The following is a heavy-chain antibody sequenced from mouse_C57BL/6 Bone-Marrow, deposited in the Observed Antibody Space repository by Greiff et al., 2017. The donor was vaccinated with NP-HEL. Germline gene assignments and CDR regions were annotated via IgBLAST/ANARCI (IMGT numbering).Heavy chain of an antibody. V-gene: IGHV1-59*01. Sequence: VKLQQPGAELVRPGTSVKLSCKASGYTFTSYWMHWVKQRPGQGLEWIGVIDPSDSYTNYNQKFKGKATLTVDTSSSTAYMQLSSLTSEDSAVYYCARHWGYFDYWGQGTTLTVSS. CDR3: ARHWGYFDY. J-gene: IGHJ2*01. CDR2: IDPSDSYT. D-gene: IGHD4-1*01. CDR1: GYTFTSYW.